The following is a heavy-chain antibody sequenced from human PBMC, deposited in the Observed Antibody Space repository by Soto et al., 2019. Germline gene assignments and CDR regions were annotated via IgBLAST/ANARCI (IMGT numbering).Heavy chain of an antibody. Sequence: KASQTLSLTCTVSGASVSSYFWSWVRQPPGKGLEWIGYIYNSGRTNYNPSLKSRVTISLDTSDNDFSLSLTCLQAADTAAYHCARVHRVWSWGQGLDGWGKGTTVTVS. CDR3: ARVHRVWSWGQGLDG. V-gene: IGHV4-59*02. CDR1: GASVSSYF. CDR2: IYNSGRT. J-gene: IGHJ6*03. D-gene: IGHD3-16*01.